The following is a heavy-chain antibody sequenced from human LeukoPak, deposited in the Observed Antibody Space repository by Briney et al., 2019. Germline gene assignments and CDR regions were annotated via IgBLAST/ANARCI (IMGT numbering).Heavy chain of an antibody. CDR2: INHSGST. CDR1: GGSFSGYY. CDR3: ARRGGYYYDSSGYLYYYYYMDV. D-gene: IGHD3-22*01. Sequence: PSETLSLTCAVYGGSFSGYYWSWIRQPPGKGLEWIGEINHSGSTNYNPSLKSRVTISVDTSKNQFSLKLSSVTAADTAVYYCARRGGYYYDSSGYLYYYYYMDVWGKGTTVTISS. V-gene: IGHV4-34*01. J-gene: IGHJ6*03.